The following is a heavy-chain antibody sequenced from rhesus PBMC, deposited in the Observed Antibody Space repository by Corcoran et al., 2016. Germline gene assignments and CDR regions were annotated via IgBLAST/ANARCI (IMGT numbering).Heavy chain of an antibody. CDR1: GFCFRCYW. J-gene: IGHJ6*01. Sequence: EVQLVEFGGGLAKPGGSLRLFWAASGFCFRCYWLLWVRQAPGRGLEWVSAISSGGSSTYYADSEKRRFTISRDNSKNPLSLQMNSLRAEDTAVYYCAKEYSSRGYGLDSWGQGVVVTVSS. V-gene: IGHV3S25*01. CDR2: ISSGGSST. D-gene: IGHD4-23*01. CDR3: AKEYSSRGYGLDS.